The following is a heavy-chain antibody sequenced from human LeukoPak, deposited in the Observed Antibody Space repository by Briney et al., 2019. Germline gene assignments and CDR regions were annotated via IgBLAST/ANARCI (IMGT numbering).Heavy chain of an antibody. CDR2: ISSSSSYI. CDR1: GFTFSSYS. V-gene: IGHV3-21*01. CDR3: ARDAIAAAGYGMDV. J-gene: IGHJ6*02. Sequence: GGSLRLSCAASGFTFSSYSMNWVRQAPGKGLEWVSSISSSSSYIYYADSVKARFTISRDNAKNSLYLQMNSLRAEDTAVYYCARDAIAAAGYGMDVWGQGTTVTVSS. D-gene: IGHD6-13*01.